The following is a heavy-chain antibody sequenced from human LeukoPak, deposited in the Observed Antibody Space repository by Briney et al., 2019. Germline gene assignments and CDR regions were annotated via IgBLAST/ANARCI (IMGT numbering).Heavy chain of an antibody. D-gene: IGHD2-2*01. V-gene: IGHV4-4*07. J-gene: IGHJ4*02. CDR3: AREKRCSSTSCYGIDY. Sequence: SETLSLTCTVSGGSISSYYWSWIRKPAGKGLEWIGRIYTSGSTNYNPSLKSRVTMSVDTSKNQFSLKLSSVTAADTAVYYCAREKRCSSTSCYGIDYWGQGTLVTVSS. CDR1: GGSISSYY. CDR2: IYTSGST.